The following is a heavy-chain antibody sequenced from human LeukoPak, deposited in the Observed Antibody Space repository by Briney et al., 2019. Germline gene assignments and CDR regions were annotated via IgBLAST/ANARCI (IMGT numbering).Heavy chain of an antibody. CDR1: GFTFSSYA. D-gene: IGHD3-22*01. CDR3: AKDISSGRPYYFDY. J-gene: IGHJ4*02. CDR2: ISYDGSNK. V-gene: IGHV3-30-3*01. Sequence: GGSLRLSCAASGFTFSSYAMHWVRQAPGKGLEWVAVISYDGSNKYYADSVKGRFTISRDNSKNTLYLQMNSLRAEDTALYYCAKDISSGRPYYFDYWGQGTLVTVSS.